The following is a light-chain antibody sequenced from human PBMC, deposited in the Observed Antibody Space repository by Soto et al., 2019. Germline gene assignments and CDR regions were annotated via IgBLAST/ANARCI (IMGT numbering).Light chain of an antibody. V-gene: IGKV3-11*01. CDR3: QQRTDRPPWT. Sequence: EIVFTQSLATLALSPGERATLSCRASQSIGLTVAWYQHKPGQAPRLLIFDASTRATGIPARFRGSGSGTDFTLPISSLEPEDFAVYYCQQRTDRPPWTFGQGTKVESK. J-gene: IGKJ1*01. CDR1: QSIGLT. CDR2: DAS.